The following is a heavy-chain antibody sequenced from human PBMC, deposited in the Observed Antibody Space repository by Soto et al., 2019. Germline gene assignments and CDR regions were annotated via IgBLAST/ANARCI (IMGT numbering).Heavy chain of an antibody. CDR1: GFTFSKNG. D-gene: IGHD2-15*01. CDR3: ARDRVQMVDGLDV. J-gene: IGHJ6*02. Sequence: QVQLVESGGGVVQPGRSLRLSCAASGFTFSKNGMHWVRQAPGKGLEWVAVIWYDGINKYYADSVKGRFIISRDNSKNTVYLQMNSLRAEDTDVYYCARDRVQMVDGLDVWGQGTTVTVSS. V-gene: IGHV3-33*01. CDR2: IWYDGINK.